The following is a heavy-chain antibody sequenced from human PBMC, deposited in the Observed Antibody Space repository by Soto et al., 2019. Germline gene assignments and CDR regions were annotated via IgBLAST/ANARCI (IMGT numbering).Heavy chain of an antibody. D-gene: IGHD2-2*01. Sequence: ASVKVSCKASGYTFTNYAINWVRQAPGQGLEWLGWINTYSGNTNYAQKLQVRVTMTTDTSTSTAYMELRSLRSDDTAVYYCAREELGAISRVTDYWGQGTLVTVSS. J-gene: IGHJ4*02. V-gene: IGHV1-18*01. CDR3: AREELGAISRVTDY. CDR1: GYTFTNYA. CDR2: INTYSGNT.